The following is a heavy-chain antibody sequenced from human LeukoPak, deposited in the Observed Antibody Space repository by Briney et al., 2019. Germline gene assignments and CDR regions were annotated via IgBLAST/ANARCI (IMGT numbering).Heavy chain of an antibody. Sequence: PSETLSLTCAVYGGSFSGYYWSWIRQPPGKGLEWIGEINHSGSTNYNPSLKSRVTISVDTSKNQFSLKLSSVTAADTAVYYCGRGRIXMVRGVTRGNWFDPWGQGTLVTVSS. D-gene: IGHD3-10*01. V-gene: IGHV4-34*01. CDR1: GGSFSGYY. CDR3: GRGRIXMVRGVTRGNWFDP. J-gene: IGHJ5*02. CDR2: INHSGST.